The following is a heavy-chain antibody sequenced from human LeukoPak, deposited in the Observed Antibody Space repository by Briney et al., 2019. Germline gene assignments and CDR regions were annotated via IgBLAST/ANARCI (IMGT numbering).Heavy chain of an antibody. J-gene: IGHJ4*02. CDR1: GFTFSNYG. D-gene: IGHD3-22*01. V-gene: IGHV3-30*18. CDR3: AKPSEPDYYNSSGYYYFDY. Sequence: GGSLRLSCAASGFTFSNYGMHWVRQAPGKGLEWVAVISYDGSNKYYADSVKGRFTVSRDNSKNTLYLQMNSLRAEDTAVYYCAKPSEPDYYNSSGYYYFDYWGQGTLVTVSS. CDR2: ISYDGSNK.